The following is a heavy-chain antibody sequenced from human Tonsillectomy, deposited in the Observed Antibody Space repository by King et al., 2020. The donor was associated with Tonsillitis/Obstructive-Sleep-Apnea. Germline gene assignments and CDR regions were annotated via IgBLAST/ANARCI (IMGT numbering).Heavy chain of an antibody. CDR2: INHSGTT. J-gene: IGHJ4*02. CDR1: GGSFSGYY. D-gene: IGHD2-2*01. V-gene: IGHV4-34*01. Sequence: VQLQQWGAGLLRPSETLSLTCAVYGGSFSGYYWTWIRQPPGKGLEWIGEINHSGTTNYNPSLQSRVTISIDTSKNQFSLKLSSVIAADTAVYYCARENIVVVPAVMGGGFDHWGQGTLVTVSS. CDR3: ARENIVVVPAVMGGGFDH.